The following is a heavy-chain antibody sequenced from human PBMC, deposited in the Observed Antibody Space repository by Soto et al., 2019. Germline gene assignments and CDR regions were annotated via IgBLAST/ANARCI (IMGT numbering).Heavy chain of an antibody. CDR2: ISAYNGNT. CDR1: GYNFTSYG. J-gene: IGHJ3*02. Sequence: ASVKRSRKASGYNFTSYGISGVRQAPGQGLEWMGWISAYNGNTNYAQKLQGRVTMTTDTSTSTAYMELRSLRSDDTAVYYCARDIRSTINDAFDIWGQGTMVTVSS. V-gene: IGHV1-18*01. CDR3: ARDIRSTINDAFDI. D-gene: IGHD2-2*01.